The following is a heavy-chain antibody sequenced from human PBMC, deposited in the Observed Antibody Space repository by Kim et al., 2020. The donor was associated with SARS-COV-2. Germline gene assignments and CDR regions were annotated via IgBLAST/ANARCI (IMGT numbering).Heavy chain of an antibody. Sequence: GGSLRLSCAASGFTFSSYGMHWVRQAPGKGLEWVAVIWYDGSNKYYADSVKGRFTISRDNSKNTLYLQMNSLRAEDTAVYYCAKQLRFLEWPMRPIFDYWGQGTLVTVSS. J-gene: IGHJ4*02. CDR1: GFTFSSYG. CDR2: IWYDGSNK. D-gene: IGHD3-3*01. CDR3: AKQLRFLEWPMRPIFDY. V-gene: IGHV3-33*06.